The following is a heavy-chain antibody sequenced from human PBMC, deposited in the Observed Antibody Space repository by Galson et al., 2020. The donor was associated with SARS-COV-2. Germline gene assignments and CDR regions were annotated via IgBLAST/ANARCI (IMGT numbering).Heavy chain of an antibody. J-gene: IGHJ3*02. CDR1: GTSLSSGSYS. Sequence: SETLSLTCAVPGTSLSSGSYSWNWIRQPPGKGLEWIGYISHSGGTYYNPSLKSRVTISGDRSKNQLSLRLSSVTAADTAVYYCARLHYGEYAPEAFDIWGPGTRVTVAS. CDR3: ARLHYGEYAPEAFDI. D-gene: IGHD4-17*01. CDR2: ISHSGGT. V-gene: IGHV4-30-2*01.